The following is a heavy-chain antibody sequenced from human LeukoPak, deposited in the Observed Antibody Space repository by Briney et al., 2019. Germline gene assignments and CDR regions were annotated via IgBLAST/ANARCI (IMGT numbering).Heavy chain of an antibody. V-gene: IGHV3-7*04. D-gene: IGHD6-13*01. J-gene: IGHJ4*02. CDR3: ARVDGSSSCPDY. Sequence: GGSLRLFCAASGCTFSSDWMRWVRHAPGKGLEGGANIKQDGSERDYVDSVKGRFTISRDNANNLLYLEMHSLRAEDTPLYYCARVDGSSSCPDYWGQGTLVTVSS. CDR2: IKQDGSER. CDR1: GCTFSSDW.